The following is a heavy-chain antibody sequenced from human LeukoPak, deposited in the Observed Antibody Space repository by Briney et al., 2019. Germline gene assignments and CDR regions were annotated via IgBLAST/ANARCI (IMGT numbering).Heavy chain of an antibody. D-gene: IGHD3-3*01. J-gene: IGHJ6*03. Sequence: ASETLSLTCTVSGGSFSSYYWSWIRQPAGKGLEWIGRIYSSGSTNYNPSLKSRVTMSVDTSKNQFSLKLSSVTAADTAVYYCARHPDSNYDFWSGYEYYYMDVWGKGTTVTVSS. CDR3: ARHPDSNYDFWSGYEYYYMDV. V-gene: IGHV4-4*07. CDR1: GGSFSSYY. CDR2: IYSSGST.